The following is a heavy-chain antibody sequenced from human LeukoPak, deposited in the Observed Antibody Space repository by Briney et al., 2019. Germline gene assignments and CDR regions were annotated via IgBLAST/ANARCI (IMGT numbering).Heavy chain of an antibody. CDR3: ARVTSSGYYYVSNYFDY. CDR2: INHSGST. J-gene: IGHJ4*02. CDR1: GGSFSGYY. Sequence: KPSETLSLTCAVYGGSFSGYYWSWIRQPPGKGLEWIGEINHSGSTNYNPSLKSRVTISVDTSKNQFSLKLSSVTAADTAVYYCARVTSSGYYYVSNYFDYWGQGTLVTVSS. D-gene: IGHD3-22*01. V-gene: IGHV4-34*01.